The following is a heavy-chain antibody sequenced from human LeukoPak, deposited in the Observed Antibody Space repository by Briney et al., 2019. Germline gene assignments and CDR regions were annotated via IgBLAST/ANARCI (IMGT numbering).Heavy chain of an antibody. D-gene: IGHD2-21*02. Sequence: PGGSLRLACAASRFTFGSFWMTWVRQVPGKGLEWVASIDPDGSETYYVDSTRGRFTISRDNAKNSLYLQMNSLRAEDTAVYYCATRSCGGDCYSGINAFDIWGQGTMVTVSS. CDR2: IDPDGSET. J-gene: IGHJ3*02. CDR3: ATRSCGGDCYSGINAFDI. V-gene: IGHV3-7*01. CDR1: RFTFGSFW.